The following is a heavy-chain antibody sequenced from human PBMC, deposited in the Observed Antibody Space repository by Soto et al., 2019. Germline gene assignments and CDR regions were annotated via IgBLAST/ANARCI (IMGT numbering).Heavy chain of an antibody. CDR3: ARSPKGTNFDY. Sequence: QVQLQESGPGLVKPSQTLSLTCTVSGGSISSGDYYWTWIRQPPGKGLEWIGYIYYSGSTYYNPSLKSRVTLTVDTSKNQFSLKLSSVTAADTAVYYCARSPKGTNFDYWGQGTLVTVSS. V-gene: IGHV4-30-4*01. CDR2: IYYSGST. J-gene: IGHJ4*02. CDR1: GGSISSGDYY. D-gene: IGHD2-8*01.